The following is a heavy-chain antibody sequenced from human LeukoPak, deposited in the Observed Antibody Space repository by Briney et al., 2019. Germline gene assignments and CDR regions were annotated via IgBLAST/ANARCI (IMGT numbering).Heavy chain of an antibody. CDR3: ARGGIAVAGTRGWFDP. D-gene: IGHD6-19*01. Sequence: SETLSLTCAVYGGSFSGYYWSWIRQPPGKGLEWIGEINHSESTNYNPSLKSRVTISVDTSKNQFSLKLSSVTAADTAVYYCARGGIAVAGTRGWFDPWGQGTLVTVSS. CDR2: INHSEST. V-gene: IGHV4-34*01. J-gene: IGHJ5*02. CDR1: GGSFSGYY.